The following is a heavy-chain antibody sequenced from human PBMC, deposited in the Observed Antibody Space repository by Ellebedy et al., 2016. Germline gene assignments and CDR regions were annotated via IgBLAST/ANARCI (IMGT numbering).Heavy chain of an antibody. Sequence: SETLSLXCTVSGYSISSGYYWGWIRQPPGKGLECIGSIYHSGSTYYNPSLKSRVTISVDTSKNQFSLKLSSVTAADTAVYYCARGGYFDWLYYFDYWGQGTLVTVSS. V-gene: IGHV4-38-2*02. CDR3: ARGGYFDWLYYFDY. D-gene: IGHD3-9*01. J-gene: IGHJ4*02. CDR2: IYHSGST. CDR1: GYSISSGYY.